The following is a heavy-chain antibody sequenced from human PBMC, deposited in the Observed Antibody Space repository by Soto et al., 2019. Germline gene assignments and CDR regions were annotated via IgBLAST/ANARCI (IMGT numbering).Heavy chain of an antibody. Sequence: QVQLQESGPGLVKPSGTLSLTCAVSGASVSSSTWWSWVRQSPGKGLEWIGEIYHSGTTNYNPSLKSRVTISVDKSKKEFSLKLSSVTAADTAVYYCAIPGPGDFHYWGQGTLVTVSS. V-gene: IGHV4-4*02. J-gene: IGHJ4*02. CDR2: IYHSGTT. CDR1: GASVSSSTW. CDR3: AIPGPGDFHY.